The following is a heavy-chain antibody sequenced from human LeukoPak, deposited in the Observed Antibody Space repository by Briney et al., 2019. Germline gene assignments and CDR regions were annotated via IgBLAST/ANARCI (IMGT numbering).Heavy chain of an antibody. J-gene: IGHJ4*02. V-gene: IGHV3-30*04. D-gene: IGHD3-22*01. CDR2: ISYDGSNE. CDR1: GFTFSSYV. CDR3: ARGLTDYFDSSGSFDY. Sequence: GGSLRLSCAASGFTFSSYVMHWVRQAPGKGLEWVAIISYDGSNEYYADSVKGRFTISRDNSKNTLYLQMNSLRAEDTAVYYCARGLTDYFDSSGSFDYWGQGTLVTVSS.